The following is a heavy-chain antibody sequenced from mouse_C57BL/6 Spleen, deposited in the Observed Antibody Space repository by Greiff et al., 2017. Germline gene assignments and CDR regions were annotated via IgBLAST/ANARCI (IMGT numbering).Heavy chain of an antibody. Sequence: EVKLMESGAELVRPGASVKLSCTASGFNIKDDYMHWVKQRPEQGLEWIGWIDPENGDTEYASKFQGKATITADTSSNAAYLQLSSLTSEDTAVYYCARSPYYYGSSYYAMDYWGQGTSVTVSS. J-gene: IGHJ4*01. V-gene: IGHV14-4*01. CDR3: ARSPYYYGSSYYAMDY. CDR1: GFNIKDDY. CDR2: IDPENGDT. D-gene: IGHD1-1*01.